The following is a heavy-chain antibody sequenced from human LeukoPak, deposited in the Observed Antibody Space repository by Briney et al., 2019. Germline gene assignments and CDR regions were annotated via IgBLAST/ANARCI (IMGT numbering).Heavy chain of an antibody. CDR1: GGSISSGSYY. V-gene: IGHV4-61*02. Sequence: PSETLSLTCTVSGGSISSGSYYWSWIRQPAGKGLEWIGRIYTSGSTNYNPSLKSRVTISVDTSKNQFSLKLSSVTAADTAVYYCASISRSLEWYYDAFDIWGQGTMVTVSS. D-gene: IGHD3-3*01. CDR2: IYTSGST. CDR3: ASISRSLEWYYDAFDI. J-gene: IGHJ3*02.